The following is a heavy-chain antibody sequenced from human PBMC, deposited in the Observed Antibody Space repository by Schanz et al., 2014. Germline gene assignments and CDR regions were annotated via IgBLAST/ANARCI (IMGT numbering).Heavy chain of an antibody. Sequence: EVQLVESGGGLVQPGGSLRLSCAASGFSFSDHAMDWVRQPPGRGLEWVSAISGSGGSTYYADSVKGRFTVSRDNSKNTLYLQLNSLRAEDTAVYYCARDFHGYGPHLDYWGQGSLVTVSS. CDR3: ARDFHGYGPHLDY. D-gene: IGHD5-12*01. CDR2: ISGSGGST. V-gene: IGHV3-23*04. CDR1: GFSFSDHA. J-gene: IGHJ4*02.